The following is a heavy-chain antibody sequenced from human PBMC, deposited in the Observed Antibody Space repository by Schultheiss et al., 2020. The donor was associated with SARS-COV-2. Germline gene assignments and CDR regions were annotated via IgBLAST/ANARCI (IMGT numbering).Heavy chain of an antibody. CDR3: ARGSSWIAVAGPFDY. D-gene: IGHD6-19*01. Sequence: ASVKVSCKASGYTFTGYYMHWVRQAPGQGLEWMGWINPNSGGTNYAQKFQGWVTMTRDTSISTAYMELSRLRSDDTAVYYCARGSSWIAVAGPFDYWGQGTLVTVSS. V-gene: IGHV1-2*04. J-gene: IGHJ4*02. CDR1: GYTFTGYY. CDR2: INPNSGGT.